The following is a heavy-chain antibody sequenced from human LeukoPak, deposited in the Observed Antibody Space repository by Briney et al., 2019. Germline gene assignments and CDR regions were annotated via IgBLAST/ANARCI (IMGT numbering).Heavy chain of an antibody. CDR3: AKDLDYGSGNWFDP. V-gene: IGHV3-23*01. CDR2: IRGSGGST. D-gene: IGHD4-17*01. CDR1: GFTFSSYA. J-gene: IGHJ5*02. Sequence: GGSLRLSCAASGFTFSSYAMSWVRQAPGKGLEWVSSIRGSGGSTYYADSVKGPPTISRDNSNNTLYLQISSLRAEDTAVYYCAKDLDYGSGNWFDPWGQGTLVTVSS.